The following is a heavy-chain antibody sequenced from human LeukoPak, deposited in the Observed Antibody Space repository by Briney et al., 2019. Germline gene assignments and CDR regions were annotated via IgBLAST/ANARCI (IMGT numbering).Heavy chain of an antibody. J-gene: IGHJ5*02. CDR3: ATDFYDST. CDR1: GFTFSNAW. CDR2: IRSDSDGGTI. D-gene: IGHD3-22*01. V-gene: IGHV3-15*07. Sequence: PGGSLRLSCATSGFTFSNAWMNWVRQAPGKGLKWVGRIRSDSDGGTIDYAAPVKGRFTLSRDDSKTTLYLQMNSLQTEDTAVYYCATDFYDSTWGQGTLVTVSS.